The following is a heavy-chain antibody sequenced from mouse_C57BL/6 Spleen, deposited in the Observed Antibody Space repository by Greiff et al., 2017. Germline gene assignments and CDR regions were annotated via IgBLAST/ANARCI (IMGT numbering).Heavy chain of an antibody. Sequence: QVQLQQSGAELARPGASVKLSCKASGYTFTSYGISWVKQRTGQGLEWIGEIYPRSGNTYYNEKFKGKATLTADKSSSTAYMERRSLTSEDSAVYFCAGKAANWGFDYWGQGTTLTVSS. CDR1: GYTFTSYG. V-gene: IGHV1-81*01. CDR2: IYPRSGNT. D-gene: IGHD4-1*01. CDR3: AGKAANWGFDY. J-gene: IGHJ2*01.